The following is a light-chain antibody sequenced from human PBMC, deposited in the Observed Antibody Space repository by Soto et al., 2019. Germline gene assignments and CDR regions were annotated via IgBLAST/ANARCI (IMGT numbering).Light chain of an antibody. Sequence: ILLTQSPSSLSAFVGERITITCRESQDIGNFLAWYQQKPGKVPKLLIYAASTLQSGVPSRFSGSGSGTDFTLTISSLQPEDVATYYCQKCKVAPFTFGGGTKVDI. CDR2: AAS. CDR3: QKCKVAPFT. V-gene: IGKV1-27*01. CDR1: QDIGNF. J-gene: IGKJ4*01.